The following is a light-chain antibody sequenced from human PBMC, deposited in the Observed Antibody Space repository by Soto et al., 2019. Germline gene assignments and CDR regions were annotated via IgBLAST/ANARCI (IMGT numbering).Light chain of an antibody. CDR1: SSDVGGYNY. Sequence: QSVLTQPASVSGSPGQSITISCTGTSSDVGGYNYDSWYQQHPGKAPKLMIYDVSNRPSGVSNRFSGSKSGNTASLTISGLQAEDEADYYCSSYTSSSTRVFGTGTKVTV. CDR3: SSYTSSSTRV. CDR2: DVS. J-gene: IGLJ1*01. V-gene: IGLV2-14*01.